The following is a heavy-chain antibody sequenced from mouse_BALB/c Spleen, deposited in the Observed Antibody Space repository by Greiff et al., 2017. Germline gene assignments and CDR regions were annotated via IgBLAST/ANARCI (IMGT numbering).Heavy chain of an antibody. V-gene: IGHV1-5*01. D-gene: IGHD1-1*01. CDR1: GYSFTSYW. CDR3: TSPVYYYGSKEGFAY. Sequence: EVQLQESGTVLARPGASVKMSCKASGYSFTSYWMHWVKQRPGQGLEWIGAIYPGNSDTSYNQKFKGKAKLTAVTSASTAYMGLSSLTNEDSAVYYCTSPVYYYGSKEGFAYWGQGTLVTVSA. CDR2: IYPGNSDT. J-gene: IGHJ3*01.